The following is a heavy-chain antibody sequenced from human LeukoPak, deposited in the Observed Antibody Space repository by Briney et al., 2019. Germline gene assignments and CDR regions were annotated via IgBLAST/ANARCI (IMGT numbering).Heavy chain of an antibody. D-gene: IGHD6-19*01. J-gene: IGHJ2*01. Sequence: GGSLRLSCAASGFTFSSYSMNWVRQAPGKGLEWVSHITASGTAMFYADSVKGRFTISRDNAKNSLYLQMNSLRDEDTAVYYCAKGVGSGWTHDWYFDLWGRGTLVTVSS. CDR2: ITASGTAM. V-gene: IGHV3-48*02. CDR1: GFTFSSYS. CDR3: AKGVGSGWTHDWYFDL.